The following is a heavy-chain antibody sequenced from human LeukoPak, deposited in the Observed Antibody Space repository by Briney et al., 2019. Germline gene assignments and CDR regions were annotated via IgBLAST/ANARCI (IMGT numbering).Heavy chain of an antibody. D-gene: IGHD2-15*01. CDR2: ISWNSGSV. CDR1: GFAFNTYW. Sequence: GGSLRLSCAASGFAFNTYWMHWVRQAPGKGLEWASGISWNSGSVGYADSVKGRFTISRDNAKNSLYLQMNSLRAEDTALYYCAKDGGSHYYYYGMDVWGQGTTVTVSS. J-gene: IGHJ6*02. V-gene: IGHV3-9*01. CDR3: AKDGGSHYYYYGMDV.